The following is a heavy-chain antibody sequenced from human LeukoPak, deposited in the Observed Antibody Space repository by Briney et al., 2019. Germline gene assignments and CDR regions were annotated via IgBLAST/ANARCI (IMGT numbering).Heavy chain of an antibody. CDR2: ISPHNGDT. CDR3: ARVRAAAGIYYLDY. V-gene: IGHV1-18*01. Sequence: ASVKVSCKASGYTFTSYGISWVRQAPGQGLEGMGWISPHNGDTNYAQKLQGRVTMTTDTSTGTAYMELRSLRSDDTAVYYCARVRAAAGIYYLDYWGQGTLVTVSS. J-gene: IGHJ4*02. CDR1: GYTFTSYG. D-gene: IGHD6-13*01.